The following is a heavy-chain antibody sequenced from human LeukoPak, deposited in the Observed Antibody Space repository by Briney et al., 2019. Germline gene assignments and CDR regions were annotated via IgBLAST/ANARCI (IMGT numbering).Heavy chain of an antibody. V-gene: IGHV5-51*01. D-gene: IGHD2-15*01. Sequence: GESLKISCKGSGYSFTSYWIGWERQMPGKGLEWMGIIYPSDSETRYSPSFQGQVTISADMSISIAFLQWSSLKASDTAMHYCAMCSGGSCYLNYFDYWGQGTLVTVSS. CDR1: GYSFTSYW. J-gene: IGHJ4*02. CDR3: AMCSGGSCYLNYFDY. CDR2: IYPSDSET.